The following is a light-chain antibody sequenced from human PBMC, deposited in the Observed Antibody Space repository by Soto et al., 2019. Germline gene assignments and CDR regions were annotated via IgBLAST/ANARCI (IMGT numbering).Light chain of an antibody. CDR2: AAS. CDR3: QQYNTYSWT. Sequence: IPITHSPSTLSASVGHGVTITCRAGQSISTWLAWYQQKPGQAPKLLISAASNLESGVPSRFSGSGSGTEFTLTISGLQPDDFATYYCQQYNTYSWTFGQGTKVDIK. CDR1: QSISTW. V-gene: IGKV1-5*01. J-gene: IGKJ1*01.